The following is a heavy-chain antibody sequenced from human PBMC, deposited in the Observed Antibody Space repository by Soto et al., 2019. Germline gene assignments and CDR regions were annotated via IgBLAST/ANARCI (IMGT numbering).Heavy chain of an antibody. J-gene: IGHJ6*02. CDR1: GYTFTGYY. Sequence: ASVKVSCKASGYTFTGYYMHWVRQAPGQGLEWMGWINPNGGGTNYAQKFQGWVTMTRDTSISTAYMELSRLRSDDTAVYYCARALAVAGPLYYYSYGMDVWGQGTTVTVSS. D-gene: IGHD6-19*01. CDR3: ARALAVAGPLYYYSYGMDV. V-gene: IGHV1-2*04. CDR2: INPNGGGT.